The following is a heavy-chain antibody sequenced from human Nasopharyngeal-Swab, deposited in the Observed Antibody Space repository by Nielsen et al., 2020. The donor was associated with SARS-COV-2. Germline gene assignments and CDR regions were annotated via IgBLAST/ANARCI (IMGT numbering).Heavy chain of an antibody. CDR2: IRAYNGNT. CDR1: GYTFTSSR. J-gene: IGHJ4*02. V-gene: IGHV1-18*01. Sequence: ASVKVSCKASGYTFTSSRISWVRQAPAQGLEWMGWIRAYNGNTNYAQKLQGRVTMTTDTSTSTAYMELRSLGSDATAVYYCARGYSNYYLDYWGQGTLVTVSS. CDR3: ARGYSNYYLDY. D-gene: IGHD4-11*01.